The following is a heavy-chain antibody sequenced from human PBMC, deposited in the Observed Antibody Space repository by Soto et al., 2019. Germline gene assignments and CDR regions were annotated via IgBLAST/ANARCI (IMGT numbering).Heavy chain of an antibody. CDR1: GFTFHEHG. Sequence: PGGSLRLSCEPSGFTFHEHGMSWVRQAPGKGLVWVGFFRSSRYGATTEYAASVKGRFFISRDDSKSVAFLQMHNLETEDTAVYYCTRAPLRCSGGSCYSADAWGQGTLVTVSS. CDR3: TRAPLRCSGGSCYSADA. V-gene: IGHV3-49*04. CDR2: FRSSRYGATT. J-gene: IGHJ5*02. D-gene: IGHD2-15*01.